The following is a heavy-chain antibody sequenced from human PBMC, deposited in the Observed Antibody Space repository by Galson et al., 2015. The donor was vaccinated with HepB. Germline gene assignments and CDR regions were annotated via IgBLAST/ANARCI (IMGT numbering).Heavy chain of an antibody. V-gene: IGHV3-23*01. CDR2: ISGSGGST. Sequence: LRLSCAASGFTFGSYAMTWVRQAPGKGLEWVSTISGSGGSTYYADSVKGRFTISRDNSKNTLYLQMNSLRAEDTAVYYCAKAVVTGTRNSCMDVWGQGTTVTVSS. CDR1: GFTFGSYA. D-gene: IGHD1-20*01. J-gene: IGHJ6*02. CDR3: AKAVVTGTRNSCMDV.